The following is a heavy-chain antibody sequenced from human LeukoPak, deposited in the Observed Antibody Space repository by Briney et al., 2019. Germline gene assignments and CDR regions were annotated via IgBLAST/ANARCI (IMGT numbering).Heavy chain of an antibody. CDR2: IFTTGST. CDR3: ARGQWLDNS. Sequence: PSETLSLTCTVSGGSMRNSYWSWIRQPAGKGLEWVGRIFTTGSTNYNPSLKSRVTMSIDTSKNQFSLRLTSVTAADTAVYYCARGQWLDNSWGQGTLVTVSS. CDR1: GGSMRNSY. J-gene: IGHJ4*02. D-gene: IGHD5-12*01. V-gene: IGHV4-4*07.